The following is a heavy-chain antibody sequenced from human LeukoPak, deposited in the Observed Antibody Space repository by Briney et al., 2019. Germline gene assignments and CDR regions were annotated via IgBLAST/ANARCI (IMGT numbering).Heavy chain of an antibody. Sequence: GGSLRLSCAASGFTFSSYGMHWVRQAPGKGLEWVAFIRYDGSNKYYADSVKGRFTNPRDNSKNTLYLQMNSLRAEDTAVYYCAKGKDYYDSSGNFDYWGQGTLVTVSS. J-gene: IGHJ4*02. D-gene: IGHD3-22*01. CDR2: IRYDGSNK. CDR3: AKGKDYYDSSGNFDY. V-gene: IGHV3-30*02. CDR1: GFTFSSYG.